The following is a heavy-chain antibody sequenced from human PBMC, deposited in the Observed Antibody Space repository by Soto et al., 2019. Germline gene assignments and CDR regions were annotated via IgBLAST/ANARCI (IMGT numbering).Heavy chain of an antibody. Sequence: GGSVRLSSAAYGVIFSIDLLWWGLLGPGEGQAWVPVIKDERSEKYYLDSVKGRFTISRDNYENSLYLQMYSLRVEDAAVYYCVRDSGSEILTGSQHFDSWGQGP. D-gene: IGHD3-9*01. CDR3: VRDSGSEILTGSQHFDS. J-gene: IGHJ4*02. CDR1: GVIFSIDL. CDR2: IKDERSEK. V-gene: IGHV3-7*03.